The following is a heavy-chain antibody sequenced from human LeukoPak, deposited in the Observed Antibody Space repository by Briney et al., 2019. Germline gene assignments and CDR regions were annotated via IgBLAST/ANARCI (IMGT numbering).Heavy chain of an antibody. CDR3: ARGSSTSLDY. D-gene: IGHD2-2*01. J-gene: IGHJ4*02. CDR1: GGSFSGYY. CDR2: INHSGST. Sequence: SETLSLTCAVYGGSFSGYYWSWIRQPPGKGLEWIGEINHSGSTNYNPSLKSRVTISVDTSKNQFSLKLSSVTASDTAVYYCARGSSTSLDYWGQGTLVTVSS. V-gene: IGHV4-34*01.